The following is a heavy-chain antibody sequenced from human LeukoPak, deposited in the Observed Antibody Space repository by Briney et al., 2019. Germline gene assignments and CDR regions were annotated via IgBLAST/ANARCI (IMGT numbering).Heavy chain of an antibody. V-gene: IGHV3-21*01. CDR1: GFTFSSYS. CDR2: ISSSSSYI. CDR3: VRDRDWGFDY. J-gene: IGHJ4*02. Sequence: GGSLRLSCAASGFTFSSYSMNWVRQAPGKGLEWVSSISSSSSYIYYADSVKGRFTLSRDNSKNTLSLQMNSLRAEDTAVYYCVRDRDWGFDYWGQGTLVTVSS. D-gene: IGHD3/OR15-3a*01.